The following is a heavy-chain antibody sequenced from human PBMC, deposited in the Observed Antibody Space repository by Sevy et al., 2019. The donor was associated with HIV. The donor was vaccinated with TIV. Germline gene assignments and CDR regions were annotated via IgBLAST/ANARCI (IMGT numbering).Heavy chain of an antibody. D-gene: IGHD2-21*01. CDR1: GGSISSYY. CDR2: SYYSGST. V-gene: IGHV4-59*01. Sequence: SETLSLTCTVSGGSISSYYWSWIRRPPGKGLEWIGFSYYSGSTNYNPSLKSRVTISVDTSKNQFSLKLSSVTAADTAVYYCAREGGVVSYWGQGTLVTVSS. J-gene: IGHJ4*02. CDR3: AREGGVVSY.